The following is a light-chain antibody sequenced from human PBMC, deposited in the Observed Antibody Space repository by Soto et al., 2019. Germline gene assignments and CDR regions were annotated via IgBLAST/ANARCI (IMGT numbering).Light chain of an antibody. J-gene: IGLJ2*01. CDR1: SGHSSYI. CDR3: ETWDSNAL. V-gene: IGLV4-60*03. Sequence: QSVLTQSSSASASLGSSVKLTCTLSSGHSSYIIAWHQQQPGKAPRYLMKLEGSGSYNKGSGVPDRFSGSSSGADRYLTISNLQSEDEADYYCETWDSNALFGGWTKLTVL. CDR2: LEGSGSY.